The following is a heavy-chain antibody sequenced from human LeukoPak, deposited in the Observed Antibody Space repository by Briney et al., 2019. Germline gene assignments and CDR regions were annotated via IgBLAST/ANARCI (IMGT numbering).Heavy chain of an antibody. CDR3: AKATAPRPFDY. CDR1: GFTFSSYG. Sequence: PGGSLRLSCAASGFTFSSYGMHWARQAPGTGLEWVAFIRYEGSNKYYADSVKGRFTISRDNSKNTLYLQMNSLRAEDTAVYYCAKATAPRPFDYWGQGTLVTVSS. V-gene: IGHV3-30*02. J-gene: IGHJ4*02. CDR2: IRYEGSNK. D-gene: IGHD1-1*01.